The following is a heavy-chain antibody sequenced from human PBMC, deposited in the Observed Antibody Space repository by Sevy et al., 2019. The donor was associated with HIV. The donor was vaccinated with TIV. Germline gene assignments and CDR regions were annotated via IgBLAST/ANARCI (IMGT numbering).Heavy chain of an antibody. CDR3: AKGPDYYASSGTPLDY. J-gene: IGHJ4*02. D-gene: IGHD3-22*01. Sequence: GGSLRLSCVVSGFTFRSYTMTRVRQAPGKGLEWVSTITGSGDKIYYADSVKGRFTISRDNSRNTLYLQMSSLRAADTAVYYCAKGPDYYASSGTPLDYWGQGTLVTVSS. CDR1: GFTFRSYT. V-gene: IGHV3-23*01. CDR2: ITGSGDKI.